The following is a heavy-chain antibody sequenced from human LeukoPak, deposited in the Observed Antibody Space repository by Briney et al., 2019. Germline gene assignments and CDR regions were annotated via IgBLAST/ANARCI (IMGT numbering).Heavy chain of an antibody. CDR2: IIPIFGTA. V-gene: IGHV1-69*13. CDR3: ARESVGPIDYYGMDV. D-gene: IGHD2-15*01. J-gene: IGHJ6*02. Sequence: SVKVSCKASGGTFSSYAISWVRQAPGQGLEWMGGIIPIFGTANYAQKFQGRVTITADESTSTAYMELSGLRSEDTAVYYCARESVGPIDYYGMDVWGQGTTVTVSS. CDR1: GGTFSSYA.